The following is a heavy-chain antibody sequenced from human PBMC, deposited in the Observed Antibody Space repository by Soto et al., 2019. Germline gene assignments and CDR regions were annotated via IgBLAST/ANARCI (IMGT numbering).Heavy chain of an antibody. CDR3: ARASGYSSLFDF. Sequence: PSETLSLTCTVSGGPISSGDYYWNWIRQPPGKGLEWIGYIYNSETTYYNPSLKSRLTISLDTSKNHFSLKLSSVTAADTAVYYCARASGYSSLFDFWGQGTLVTVSS. CDR2: IYNSETT. D-gene: IGHD5-18*01. J-gene: IGHJ4*02. CDR1: GGPISSGDYY. V-gene: IGHV4-30-4*01.